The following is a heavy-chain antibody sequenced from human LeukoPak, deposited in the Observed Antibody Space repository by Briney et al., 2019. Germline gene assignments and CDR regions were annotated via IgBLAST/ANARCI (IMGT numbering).Heavy chain of an antibody. V-gene: IGHV3-7*03. J-gene: IGHJ6*02. D-gene: IGHD3-16*01. CDR3: ARGGGLDV. CDR2: INHNGNVN. Sequence: PGGSLRLSCAASGFTFSSYWVNWARQAPGKGLEWVASINHNGNVNYYVVSVKGRFTISRDNAKNSLYLQMSNLRAEDTAVYFCARGGGLDVWGQGATVTVSS. CDR1: GFTFSSYW.